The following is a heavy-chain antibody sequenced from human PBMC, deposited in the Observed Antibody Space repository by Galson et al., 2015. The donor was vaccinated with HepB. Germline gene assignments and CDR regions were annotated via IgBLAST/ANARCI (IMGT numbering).Heavy chain of an antibody. J-gene: IGHJ4*02. CDR2: IDPSDSYT. CDR3: ARHRAALYGDHNFNY. CDR1: GYSFIGYW. Sequence: QSGAEVKKPGESLRISCKGSGYSFIGYWISWVRQMPGKGLEWMGRIDPSDSYTNYSPSFQGHVTISADKSISTAYLQWSSLKASDTAMYYCARHRAALYGDHNFNYWGQGTLVTVSS. D-gene: IGHD4-17*01. V-gene: IGHV5-10-1*01.